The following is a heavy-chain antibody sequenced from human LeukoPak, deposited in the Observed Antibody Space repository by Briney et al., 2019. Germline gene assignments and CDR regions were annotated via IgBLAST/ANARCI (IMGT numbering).Heavy chain of an antibody. CDR1: GIRFNTYG. CDR2: IRYDGSNK. Sequence: GGSLRLSCAASGIRFNTYGMHWVRQAPGKGLEWVAFIRYDGSNKYYADSVKGRFTISRDNSKNTLYLQMNSLRAEDTAVYYCAKVYWFDPWGQGTLVTVSS. CDR3: AKVYWFDP. V-gene: IGHV3-30*02. J-gene: IGHJ5*02.